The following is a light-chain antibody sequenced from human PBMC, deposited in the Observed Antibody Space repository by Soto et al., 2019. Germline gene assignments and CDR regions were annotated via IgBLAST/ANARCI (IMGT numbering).Light chain of an antibody. CDR1: QNVDTK. CDR2: ASS. J-gene: IGKJ4*01. Sequence: VMTQSPGTLYVTPGEGVTLFCRASQNVDTKLAWYQVKPGQAPRLLIYASSTRATGIPATFSGSGSGTEFSLTISSLQTEDSAVYYCQQYYQWGLSFGGGTKVEI. V-gene: IGKV3D-15*01. CDR3: QQYYQWGLS.